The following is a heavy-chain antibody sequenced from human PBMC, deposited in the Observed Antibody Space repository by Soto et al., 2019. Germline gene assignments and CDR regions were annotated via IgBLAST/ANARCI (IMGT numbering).Heavy chain of an antibody. D-gene: IGHD2-15*01. CDR3: ARRKLLRDYYYGMDV. Sequence: QVQLVESGGGVVQPGRSLRLSCAASGFTFSSYAMHWVRQAPGKGLEWVAVISYDGSNKYYADSVKGRFTISRDNSKNPLYLQMNSLRAEDTAVYYCARRKLLRDYYYGMDVWGQGTTVTVSS. J-gene: IGHJ6*02. CDR1: GFTFSSYA. CDR2: ISYDGSNK. V-gene: IGHV3-30-3*01.